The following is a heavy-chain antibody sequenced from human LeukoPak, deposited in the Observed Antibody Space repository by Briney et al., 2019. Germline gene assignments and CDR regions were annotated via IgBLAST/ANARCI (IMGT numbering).Heavy chain of an antibody. CDR3: TRAFLYSSSSTFDY. Sequence: SQTLSLTCAISGDSVSSNSAAWNWIRQSPSRGLEWLGRTYYRSKWFNDYAISVKSRITVNPDTSENQFSLQLNSVTPEDTAVYYCTRAFLYSSSSTFDYWGQGTLVTVSS. V-gene: IGHV6-1*01. D-gene: IGHD6-13*01. CDR1: GDSVSSNSAA. CDR2: TYYRSKWFN. J-gene: IGHJ4*02.